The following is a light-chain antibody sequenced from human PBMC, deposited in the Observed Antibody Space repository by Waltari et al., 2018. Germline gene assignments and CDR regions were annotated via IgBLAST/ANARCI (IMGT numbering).Light chain of an antibody. V-gene: IGKV1-39*01. CDR2: AAS. CDR1: QSISSY. Sequence: DIQMTQSPSSLSASVGDRVTITCRASQSISSYLNWYQQKPGKAPKLLIYAASSLQSGVPSRFSGSGSGTDFTLTISSLQPEDFATYYCQQYKSPTWTFGQGTKVEIK. CDR3: QQYKSPTWT. J-gene: IGKJ1*01.